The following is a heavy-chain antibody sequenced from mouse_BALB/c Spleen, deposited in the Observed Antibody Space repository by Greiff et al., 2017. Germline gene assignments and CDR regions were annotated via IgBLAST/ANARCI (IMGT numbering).Heavy chain of an antibody. Sequence: EVQLVESGGGLVQPGGSLKLSCAASGFTFSSYTMSWVRQTPEKRLEWVAYISNGGGSTYYPDTVKGRFTISRDNAKNTLYLQMSSLKSEDTAMYYCARHLTGHFDYWGQGTTLTVSS. CDR1: GFTFSSYT. V-gene: IGHV5-12-2*01. D-gene: IGHD4-1*01. J-gene: IGHJ2*01. CDR3: ARHLTGHFDY. CDR2: ISNGGGST.